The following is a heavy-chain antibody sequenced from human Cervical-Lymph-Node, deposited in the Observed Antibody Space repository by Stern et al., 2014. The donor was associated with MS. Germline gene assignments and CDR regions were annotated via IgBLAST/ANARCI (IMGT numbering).Heavy chain of an antibody. Sequence: QVQLQESGPGLVKPSETLSLTCTVSGVSIATGNYWTWVRQSPEKGLEWIGEMLHSGSTNYSPSFKSRVTMSVDKSKTQFSLKLRFVTAADTAVYFCAKSSGWWRLDSWGQGTLVSVSS. J-gene: IGHJ4*02. CDR1: GVSIATGNY. V-gene: IGHV4-4*02. D-gene: IGHD6-19*01. CDR3: AKSSGWWRLDS. CDR2: MLHSGST.